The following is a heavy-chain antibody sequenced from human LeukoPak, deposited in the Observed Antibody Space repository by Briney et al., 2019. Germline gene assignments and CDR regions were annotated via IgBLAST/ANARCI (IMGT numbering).Heavy chain of an antibody. CDR1: VGTFSSYA. V-gene: IGHV1-69*13. CDR3: AREEDFWSGYCG. D-gene: IGHD3-3*01. Sequence: SVKVSCKASVGTFSSYAISWVRQAPGQGLEWMGGIIPIFGTANYAQKFQGRVTITADESTSTAYMELSSLRSEDTAVYYCAREEDFWSGYCGWGQGTLVTVSS. J-gene: IGHJ4*02. CDR2: IIPIFGTA.